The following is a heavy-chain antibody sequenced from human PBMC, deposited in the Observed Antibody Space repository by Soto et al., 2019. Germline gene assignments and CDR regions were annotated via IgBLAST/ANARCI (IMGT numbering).Heavy chain of an antibody. Sequence: GASVKVSCKASGYTFTSYAMHWVRQAPGQRLEWMGWTNAGNGNTKYSQKFQGRVTITRDTSASTAYMELSSLRSEDTAVYYCARDATSGWSGFDYWGQGTLVTVSS. CDR3: ARDATSGWSGFDY. CDR1: GYTFTSYA. CDR2: TNAGNGNT. D-gene: IGHD6-19*01. J-gene: IGHJ4*02. V-gene: IGHV1-3*01.